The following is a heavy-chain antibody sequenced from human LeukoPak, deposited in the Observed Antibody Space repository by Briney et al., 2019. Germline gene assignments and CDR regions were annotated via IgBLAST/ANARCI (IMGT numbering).Heavy chain of an antibody. V-gene: IGHV1-8*03. CDR1: GYTFTNYD. D-gene: IGHD5-12*01. CDR3: ARAGVYSGYDYFDY. Sequence: ASVKVSCKASGYTFTNYDINWVRQATGQGLEWMGWMNPQPNSGNTGYAQKFQGRVTITKNTSISTAYMELSSLRSEDTAVYYCARAGVYSGYDYFDYWGQGTLVTVSS. CDR2: MNPQPNSGNT. J-gene: IGHJ4*02.